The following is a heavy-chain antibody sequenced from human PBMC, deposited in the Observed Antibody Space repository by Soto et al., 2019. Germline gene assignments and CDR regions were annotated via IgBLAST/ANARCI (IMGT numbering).Heavy chain of an antibody. CDR2: IHYDENT. V-gene: IGHV4-61*01. D-gene: IGHD4-17*01. CDR1: GGSVSSGSCY. CDR3: SRDLTATYGAYGMDV. J-gene: IGHJ6*02. Sequence: SETLSLTCTVSGGSVSSGSCYWSWIRQPPGKGLEWIGYIHYDENTKYNPSLKSRVTISVDTSKNQFSLKLRSVTTADTAVYYCSRDLTATYGAYGMDVWGQGTTVTVSS.